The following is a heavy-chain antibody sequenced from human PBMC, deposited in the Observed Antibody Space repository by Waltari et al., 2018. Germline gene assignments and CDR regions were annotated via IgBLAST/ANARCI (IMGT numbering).Heavy chain of an antibody. D-gene: IGHD3-10*01. CDR3: AKHVAMVRGVIMYYFDD. J-gene: IGHJ4*02. V-gene: IGHV4-39*01. CDR2: IYYSGST. Sequence: QLQLQESGPGLVKPSETLSLTCTVSGGSLSSTTYYWGWIRQPPGKGLEWIGSIYYSGSTYYNPSLKSRVIMSVDMSKNQFSLKLSSVTAADTAVYYCAKHVAMVRGVIMYYFDDWGQGTLVTVSS. CDR1: GGSLSSTTYY.